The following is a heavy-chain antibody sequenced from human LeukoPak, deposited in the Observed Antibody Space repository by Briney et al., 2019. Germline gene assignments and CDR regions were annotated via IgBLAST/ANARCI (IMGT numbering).Heavy chain of an antibody. CDR1: GYTSTGYY. D-gene: IGHD3-10*01. CDR2: TNPNSGDT. V-gene: IGHV1-2*06. Sequence: ASVKVSCKASGYTSTGYYMHWVRQAPGQGLEWMGRTNPNSGDTNYTQKFQGRVTMTRDTSISTAYMELNRLRSDDTAVYYCATYYYGSGSSPFDYWGQGTLVTVSS. J-gene: IGHJ4*02. CDR3: ATYYYGSGSSPFDY.